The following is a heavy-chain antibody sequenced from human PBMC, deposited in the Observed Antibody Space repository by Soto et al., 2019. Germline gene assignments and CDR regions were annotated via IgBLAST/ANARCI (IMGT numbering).Heavy chain of an antibody. J-gene: IGHJ3*02. CDR1: GVTFSSYA. Sequence: GGSLRLSCAASGVTFSSYAMSWVRQAPGKGLEWVSTIISTGGTYYADSVRGRFTISRDNSKNTLYLQMNSLRAEDTAVYYCAKVYGDYYHAFPIWGQGTMVTVSS. CDR2: IISTGGT. CDR3: AKVYGDYYHAFPI. D-gene: IGHD4-17*01. V-gene: IGHV3-23*01.